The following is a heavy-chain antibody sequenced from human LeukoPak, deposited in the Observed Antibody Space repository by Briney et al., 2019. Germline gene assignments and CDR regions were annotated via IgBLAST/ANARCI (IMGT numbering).Heavy chain of an antibody. V-gene: IGHV3-64D*09. CDR3: VRSSASSGPNCFDP. CDR2: ISSDGDST. CDR1: GFTFSTYA. Sequence: GGSLRLSCSASGFTFSTYATHWVRQAPGKGLEYVSAISSDGDSTYNADSVKGRFTISRDNSKNTLYLQMSSLRTEDTAVYYCVRSSASSGPNCFDPWGQGTLVTVSS. D-gene: IGHD3-10*01. J-gene: IGHJ5*02.